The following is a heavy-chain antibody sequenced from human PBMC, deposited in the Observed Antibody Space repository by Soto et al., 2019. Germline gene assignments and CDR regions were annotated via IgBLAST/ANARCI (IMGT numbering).Heavy chain of an antibody. CDR3: ARVGRYCSGGSCYRSIDAFDI. CDR2: IYYSGST. CDR1: GGSISSYY. Sequence: SETLSLTGTVSGGSISSYYWSWIRQPPGKGLEWIGYIYYSGSTNYNPSLKSRVTISVDTSKNQFSLKLSSVTAADTAVYYCARVGRYCSGGSCYRSIDAFDIWGQGTMVTVSS. V-gene: IGHV4-59*01. D-gene: IGHD2-15*01. J-gene: IGHJ3*02.